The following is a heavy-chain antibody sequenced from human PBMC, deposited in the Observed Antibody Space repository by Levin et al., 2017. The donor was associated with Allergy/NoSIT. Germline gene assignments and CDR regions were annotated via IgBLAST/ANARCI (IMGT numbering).Heavy chain of an antibody. J-gene: IGHJ4*02. Sequence: LSLTCAASGFTFSSFWMSWVRQAPGKGLEWVANIKQDGSEKFYVDSVKGRFTISRDNAKNSLYLQMNSLRAEDTAVYYCARDPYYYGSGMRGFDSWGQGTLVTVSS. V-gene: IGHV3-7*01. CDR1: GFTFSSFW. CDR3: ARDPYYYGSGMRGFDS. CDR2: IKQDGSEK. D-gene: IGHD3-10*01.